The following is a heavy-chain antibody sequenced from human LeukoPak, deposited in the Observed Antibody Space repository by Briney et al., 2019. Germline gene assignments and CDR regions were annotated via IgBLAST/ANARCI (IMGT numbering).Heavy chain of an antibody. D-gene: IGHD3-10*01. CDR3: AKDFYGAGVVGAFDI. Sequence: GGSLRLSCAASGFTFSSYAMSWVRQAPGKGLEWVSGISGSGGSTYYADSVKGRFTISRDNSKNTLYLQMNSLGAEDTAVYYCAKDFYGAGVVGAFDIWGEGTMVTVSS. V-gene: IGHV3-23*01. J-gene: IGHJ3*02. CDR1: GFTFSSYA. CDR2: ISGSGGST.